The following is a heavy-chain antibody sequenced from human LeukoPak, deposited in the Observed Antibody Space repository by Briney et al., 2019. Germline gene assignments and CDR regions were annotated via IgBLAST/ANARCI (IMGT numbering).Heavy chain of an antibody. Sequence: GASVKVSCKASGGTFSSYAIGWVRQAPGQGLEWMGGIIPIFGTANYAQKFQGRVTITADESTSTAYMELSSLRSEDTAVYYCARAYCSGGSCYPFYYGMDVWGKGTTVTVSS. CDR1: GGTFSSYA. CDR2: IIPIFGTA. CDR3: ARAYCSGGSCYPFYYGMDV. D-gene: IGHD2-15*01. J-gene: IGHJ6*04. V-gene: IGHV1-69*13.